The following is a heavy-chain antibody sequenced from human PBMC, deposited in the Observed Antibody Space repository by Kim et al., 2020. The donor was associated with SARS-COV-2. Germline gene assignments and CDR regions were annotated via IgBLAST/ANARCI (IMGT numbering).Heavy chain of an antibody. J-gene: IGHJ3*02. CDR2: IKEDGSGK. CDR3: ARERHLDI. CDR1: GFTFSNYW. V-gene: IGHV3-7*01. Sequence: GGSLRLSCAASGFTFSNYWMSWVRQAPGKGLEWVANIKEDGSGKWSVDPVKGRITTSRDNAKNSLYLQMHSLRADDTAVYYCARERHLDILGQGTMVTVSS.